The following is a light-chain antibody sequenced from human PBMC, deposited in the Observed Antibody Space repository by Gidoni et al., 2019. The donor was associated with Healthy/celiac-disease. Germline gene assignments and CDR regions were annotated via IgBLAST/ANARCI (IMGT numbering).Light chain of an antibody. CDR2: DDS. CDR3: QVWDSSSYHVV. CDR1: NIGSKS. J-gene: IGLJ2*01. V-gene: IGLV3-21*02. Sequence: SYVLTQPPSVSVAPGQTARITCGGTNIGSKSVHWYQQKPGQAPVLVVYDDSARPSGIPERVSGSNSGNTATLTISRVEAGDEADYYCQVWDSSSYHVVFGGGTKLTVL.